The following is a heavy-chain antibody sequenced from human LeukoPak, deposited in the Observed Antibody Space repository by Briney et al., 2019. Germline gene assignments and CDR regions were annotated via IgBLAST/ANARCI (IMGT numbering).Heavy chain of an antibody. CDR2: IYYSGST. CDR1: GGSISSGGYY. CDR3: ASLIYDSSGYYPLFDY. Sequence: PSQTLSLTCTVSGGSISSGGYYWSWIRQHPGKGLEWIGYIYYSGSTYYNPSLKSRVTISVDTSKNQFSLKLSSVTAADTAVYYCASLIYDSSGYYPLFDYWGQGTLVTVSS. V-gene: IGHV4-31*03. J-gene: IGHJ4*02. D-gene: IGHD3-22*01.